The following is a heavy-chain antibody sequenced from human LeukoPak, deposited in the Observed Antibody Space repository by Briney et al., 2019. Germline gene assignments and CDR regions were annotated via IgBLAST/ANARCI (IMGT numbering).Heavy chain of an antibody. CDR1: GYTLTELS. Sequence: KVSCKVSGYTLTELSMHWVRQAPGKGLEWMGIIYPGDSDTRYSPSFQGQVTISADKSISTAYLQWSSLKASDTAMYYCARLLDPFGFMDYWGQGTLVTVSS. J-gene: IGHJ4*02. CDR2: IYPGDSDT. CDR3: ARLLDPFGFMDY. D-gene: IGHD3-10*01. V-gene: IGHV5-51*01.